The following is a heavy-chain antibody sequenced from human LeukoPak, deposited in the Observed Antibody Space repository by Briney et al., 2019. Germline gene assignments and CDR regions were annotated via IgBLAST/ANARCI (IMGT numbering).Heavy chain of an antibody. CDR2: IFRTGST. CDR1: GGSIDSSSYY. CDR3: ARHKDYYYSYMDV. J-gene: IGHJ6*03. Sequence: SETLSLTCAVSGGSIDSSSYYWGWIRQPPGKGLEWIGSIFRTGSTYYSASLTSRVTISVDTSKNQFSLKLSSVTAADTAVYYCARHKDYYYSYMDVWGKGTTVTISS. V-gene: IGHV4-39*01.